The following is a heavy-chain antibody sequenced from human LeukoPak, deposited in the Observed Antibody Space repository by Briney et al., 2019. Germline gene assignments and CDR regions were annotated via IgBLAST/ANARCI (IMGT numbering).Heavy chain of an antibody. J-gene: IGHJ5*02. Sequence: SETLSLTCTVSGASVSSDYWSWIRQSPGKGLEWIGYIYHSGHTMSNPSLKSRVSLSLDTSNSQFSLKLSSVTAADTAVYYCARHPFQYPFDHWGQGTVVSVSS. CDR2: IYHSGHT. CDR3: ARHPFQYPFDH. CDR1: GASVSSDY. V-gene: IGHV4-59*08. D-gene: IGHD2/OR15-2a*01.